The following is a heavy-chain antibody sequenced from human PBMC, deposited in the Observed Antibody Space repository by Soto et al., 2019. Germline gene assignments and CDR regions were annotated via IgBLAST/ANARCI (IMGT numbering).Heavy chain of an antibody. CDR1: GFIFNAYA. Sequence: EVQLLESGGGIVQPGGSLRLSCAASGFIFNAYAMTWVRQAPGKGLEWVSAIGGSGGNTYYAASVKGRFTISRDNSRDTVDLQMNSLRAEDTAVYYCARLASDYINSLDNWGQGILVTVSS. CDR2: IGGSGGNT. CDR3: ARLASDYINSLDN. J-gene: IGHJ4*02. D-gene: IGHD4-4*01. V-gene: IGHV3-23*01.